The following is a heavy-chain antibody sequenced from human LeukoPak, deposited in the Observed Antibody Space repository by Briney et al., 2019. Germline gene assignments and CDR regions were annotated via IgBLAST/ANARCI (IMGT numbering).Heavy chain of an antibody. D-gene: IGHD4-17*01. J-gene: IGHJ4*02. Sequence: ASVKVSCKVSGYTLTELSMHWVRQAPGQGLEWMGWISAYNGNTNYAQKLQGRVTMTTDTSTSTAYMELRSLRSDDTAVYYCARQTDYGDYGGPYGYWGQGTLVTVSS. CDR2: ISAYNGNT. V-gene: IGHV1-18*01. CDR1: GYTLTELS. CDR3: ARQTDYGDYGGPYGY.